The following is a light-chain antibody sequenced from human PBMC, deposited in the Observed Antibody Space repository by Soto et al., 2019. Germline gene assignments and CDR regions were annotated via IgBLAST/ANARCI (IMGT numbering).Light chain of an antibody. J-gene: IGLJ1*01. Sequence: SYELTQPPSVSVSPGQTASITCSGDKLGDKYACWYQQKPGQSPVLVIYQDSKRPSGIPERFSGSNSGNTATLTISGTQAMDEDDYYCQAWDSSTAQGVFGTGTKLTVL. CDR1: KLGDKY. CDR3: QAWDSSTAQGV. CDR2: QDS. V-gene: IGLV3-1*01.